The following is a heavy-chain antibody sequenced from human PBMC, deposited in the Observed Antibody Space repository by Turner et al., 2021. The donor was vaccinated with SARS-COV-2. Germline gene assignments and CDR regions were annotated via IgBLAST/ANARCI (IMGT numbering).Heavy chain of an antibody. CDR3: AKLRGSSYDMDV. Sequence: EVQLEQSGAEVKKPGESLKISCKGSGHSISSYWIGWVRQMPGKGLEWMGIIFLGDSDTRYSPSFQGQVTISADNSITTAYLQWSSLKASDTATYYCAKLRGSSYDMDVWGHGTTVTVSS. V-gene: IGHV5-51*01. CDR1: GHSISSYW. J-gene: IGHJ6*02. D-gene: IGHD6-6*01. CDR2: IFLGDSDT.